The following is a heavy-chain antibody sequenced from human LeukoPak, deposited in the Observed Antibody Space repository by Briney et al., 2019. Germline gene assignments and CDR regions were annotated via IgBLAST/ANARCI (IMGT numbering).Heavy chain of an antibody. Sequence: GGSLRLSCAASTFTFSSYWMSWVRQAPGKGLEWVATIKDDESEKYYVDSVSGRFTISRDNAKNSLYLQMNSLRAEDTAVYYCARRGTYQNWFDPWGQGTLVTVSS. CDR2: IKDDESEK. D-gene: IGHD3-16*01. V-gene: IGHV3-7*01. CDR1: TFTFSSYW. J-gene: IGHJ5*02. CDR3: ARRGTYQNWFDP.